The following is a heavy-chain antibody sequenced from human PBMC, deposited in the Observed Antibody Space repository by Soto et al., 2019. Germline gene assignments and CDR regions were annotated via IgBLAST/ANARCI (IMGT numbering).Heavy chain of an antibody. Sequence: EVQLLESGGGLVQPGGSLRLSCAASGFTFSTYAMAWVRQAPGKGLEGVSSISSSSGSTFYADSVKGRFTISRDNSENTLSLHMNSLRPEDTAVYYCAKQPLKVPLRFDYWGQGTLVTVSS. V-gene: IGHV3-23*01. J-gene: IGHJ4*02. CDR3: AKQPLKVPLRFDY. D-gene: IGHD6-25*01. CDR2: ISSSSGST. CDR1: GFTFSTYA.